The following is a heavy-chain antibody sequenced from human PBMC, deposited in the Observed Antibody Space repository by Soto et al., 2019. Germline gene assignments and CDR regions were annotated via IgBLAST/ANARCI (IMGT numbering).Heavy chain of an antibody. Sequence: ASVKVSCKASGYTFTGYYMHWVRQAPGQGLEWMGWINPNSGGTNYAQKFQGRVTMTRDTSISTAYMELSRLRSDDTAVYYCARDSSSWHQRFDPWGQGTLVTVSS. CDR2: INPNSGGT. CDR1: GYTFTGYY. J-gene: IGHJ5*02. CDR3: ARDSSSWHQRFDP. V-gene: IGHV1-2*02. D-gene: IGHD6-13*01.